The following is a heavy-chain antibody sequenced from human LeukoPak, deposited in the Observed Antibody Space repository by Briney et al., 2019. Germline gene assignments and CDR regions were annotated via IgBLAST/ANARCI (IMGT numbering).Heavy chain of an antibody. Sequence: ASVKVSCKASGYTFTSYAISWVRQAPGQALEWMGWISAYNGNTNHAQKLQGRVTMHTDTSTSTAYMELRSLRSDDTAVYYCARDLLPYSGSYYRWGYWGQGTLVTVSS. CDR3: ARDLLPYSGSYYRWGY. CDR1: GYTFTSYA. D-gene: IGHD1-26*01. V-gene: IGHV1-18*01. J-gene: IGHJ4*02. CDR2: ISAYNGNT.